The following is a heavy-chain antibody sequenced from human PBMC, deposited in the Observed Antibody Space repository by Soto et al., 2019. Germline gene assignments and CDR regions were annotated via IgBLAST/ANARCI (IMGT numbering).Heavy chain of an antibody. Sequence: EVQLLESGGGLVQPGGSLRLSCAASGFPFSSYAMSWVRQAPGKGLEWVSGIRGSTDSSTYYADSVKGRFTISRDNSKNTLYLQMNSLRAEDTAVYHCSIVGSGRWQAFDVWGQGTMVTVSS. J-gene: IGHJ3*01. D-gene: IGHD3-10*01. CDR2: IRGSTDSST. V-gene: IGHV3-23*01. CDR3: SIVGSGRWQAFDV. CDR1: GFPFSSYA.